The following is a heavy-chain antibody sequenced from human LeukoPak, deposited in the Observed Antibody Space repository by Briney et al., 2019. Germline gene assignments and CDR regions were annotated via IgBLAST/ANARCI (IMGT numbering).Heavy chain of an antibody. V-gene: IGHV3-23*01. J-gene: IGHJ4*02. CDR2: VNADGGNT. D-gene: IGHD1-26*01. CDR1: GFTFDNYR. Sequence: GGSLRLSCAASGFTFDNYRMSWVRQAPGKGLEWVSTVNADGGNTFYADSVKGRFTISRDNSKSTLILQMNSLRVEDTALYYCTKRVKYGGTWDHFADWGQGTLVTVSS. CDR3: TKRVKYGGTWDHFAD.